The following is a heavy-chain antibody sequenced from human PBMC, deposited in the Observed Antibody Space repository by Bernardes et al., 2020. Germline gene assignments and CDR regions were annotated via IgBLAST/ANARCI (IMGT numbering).Heavy chain of an antibody. J-gene: IGHJ5*02. CDR1: GFTFNNYD. Sequence: GGSLRLSCAVSGFTFNNYDMSWVRQAPGKGLEWVSGINDRGDITNYADPVKGRFTISRDNSKNTLYLQMNSLRAEDTAVYYCVKGQSNWFDPWGQGTLVTVSS. CDR2: INDRGDIT. V-gene: IGHV3-23*01. CDR3: VKGQSNWFDP.